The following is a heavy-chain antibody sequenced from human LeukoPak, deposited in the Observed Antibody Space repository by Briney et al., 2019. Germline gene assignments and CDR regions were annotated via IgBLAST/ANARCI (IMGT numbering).Heavy chain of an antibody. J-gene: IGHJ6*02. D-gene: IGHD3-22*01. Sequence: PGGSLRLSCAASGFTVSSNYMSWVRQAPGKGLEWVSVIYSGGSTYYADSVKGRFTISRDNSKNTLYLQMNSLRAEDTAVYYCARRLEYYYGMDVWGQGTTVTVSS. V-gene: IGHV3-66*01. CDR1: GFTVSSNY. CDR3: ARRLEYYYGMDV. CDR2: IYSGGST.